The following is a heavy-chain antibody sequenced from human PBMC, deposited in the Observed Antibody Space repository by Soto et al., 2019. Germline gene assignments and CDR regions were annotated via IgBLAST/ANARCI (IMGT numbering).Heavy chain of an antibody. CDR1: GFTFSSYA. CDR3: AKDLAVLGGYYYYYGMDV. Sequence: GGSLRLSCAASGFTFSSYAMSWVRQAPGKGLEWVSAISGSGGSTYYADSVKGRFTISRDNSKNTLYLQMNSLRAEDTAVYYCAKDLAVLGGYYYYYGMDVWGQGTTVTVSS. V-gene: IGHV3-23*01. CDR2: ISGSGGST. D-gene: IGHD2-15*01. J-gene: IGHJ6*02.